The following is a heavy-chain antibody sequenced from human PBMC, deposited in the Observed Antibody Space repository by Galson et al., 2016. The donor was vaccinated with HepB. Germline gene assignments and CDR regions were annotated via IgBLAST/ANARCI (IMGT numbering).Heavy chain of an antibody. Sequence: SLRLSCAASGFTFSDYYMSWIRQAPGKGLEWVSYISISSSYTNYADSVKGRFTISRDNAKNSVYLQMNSLRAEDTAVYYCARNRGYSGHDAFDIWGQGTMVTVSS. D-gene: IGHD5-12*01. CDR3: ARNRGYSGHDAFDI. CDR2: ISISSSYT. V-gene: IGHV3-11*03. CDR1: GFTFSDYY. J-gene: IGHJ3*02.